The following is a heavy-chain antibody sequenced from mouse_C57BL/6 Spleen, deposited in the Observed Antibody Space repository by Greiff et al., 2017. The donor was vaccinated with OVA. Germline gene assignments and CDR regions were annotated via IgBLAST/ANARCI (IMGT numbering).Heavy chain of an antibody. CDR2: INPSSGYT. CDR1: GYTFTSYW. V-gene: IGHV1-7*01. D-gene: IGHD1-1*01. Sequence: QVQLQQSGAELAKPGASVKLSCKASGYTFTSYWMHWVKQRPGQGLAWIGYINPSSGYTKYNQKFKDKATLTADKSSSTAYMQLSSLTYEDSAVYYCATTVVGGGYYFDYWGQGTTLTVSS. J-gene: IGHJ2*01. CDR3: ATTVVGGGYYFDY.